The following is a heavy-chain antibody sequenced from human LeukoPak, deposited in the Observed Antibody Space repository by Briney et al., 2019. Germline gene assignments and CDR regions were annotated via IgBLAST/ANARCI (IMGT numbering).Heavy chain of an antibody. D-gene: IGHD6-19*01. Sequence: SETLSLTCAVYGGSFSGYYWSWIRQLPGKGLEWIGEINHSGSTNYIPSLKSRVTISVDTSKNQFSLKLSSVTAADTAVYYCARRYSSGWYWFDPWGQGTLVTVSS. CDR3: ARRYSSGWYWFDP. CDR2: INHSGST. J-gene: IGHJ5*02. CDR1: GGSFSGYY. V-gene: IGHV4-34*01.